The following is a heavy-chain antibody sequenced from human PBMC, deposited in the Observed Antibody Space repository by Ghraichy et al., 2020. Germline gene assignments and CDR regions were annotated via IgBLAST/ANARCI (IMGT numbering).Heavy chain of an antibody. D-gene: IGHD3-16*01. Sequence: SQTLSLTCTVSGGSMNNQYWSWVRQPPEKGPEWIGFIFYNGITRFNPSFKSRVTMSVDTSKKQFSLTLNSVTAADTAVYYCARHLPIGDSALDIWGQGTMVTVFS. V-gene: IGHV4-59*08. CDR3: ARHLPIGDSALDI. CDR1: GGSMNNQY. J-gene: IGHJ3*02. CDR2: IFYNGIT.